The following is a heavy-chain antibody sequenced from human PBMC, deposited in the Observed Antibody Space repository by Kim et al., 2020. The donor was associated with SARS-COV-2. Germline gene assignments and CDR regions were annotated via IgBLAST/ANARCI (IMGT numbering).Heavy chain of an antibody. CDR1: GFSLSTSW. J-gene: IGHJ5*02. CDR3: ARDMGWNQHDL. D-gene: IGHD1-1*01. CDR2: IKPDGTVT. V-gene: IGHV3-7*03. Sequence: GVSLRLSCGASGFSLSTSWMAWVRQAPGQGPEWVANIKPDGTVTYYAESVKGRFTISIDNTENSLSLQMDRLRPEDTAVYYCARDMGWNQHDLWGQGTLVTVSS.